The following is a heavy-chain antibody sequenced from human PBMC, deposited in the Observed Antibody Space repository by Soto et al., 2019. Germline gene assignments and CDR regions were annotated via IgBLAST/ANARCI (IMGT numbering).Heavy chain of an antibody. CDR3: TGDPRNYYDRIGSANWFDP. Sequence: GGSLRLSCAASGFTFSGSARHWVRQASGKGREWVGRIRSKTNSYATAYAASVKGRFTISRDDSKDTAYLQMNSLKTEDTAVYYCTGDPRNYYDRIGSANWFDPWGQGTLVTVSA. D-gene: IGHD3-22*01. CDR2: IRSKTNSYAT. CDR1: GFTFSGSA. J-gene: IGHJ5*02. V-gene: IGHV3-73*01.